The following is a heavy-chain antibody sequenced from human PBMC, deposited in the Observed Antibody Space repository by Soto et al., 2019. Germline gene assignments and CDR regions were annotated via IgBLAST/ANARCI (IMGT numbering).Heavy chain of an antibody. D-gene: IGHD2-15*01. CDR2: IYTSGST. V-gene: IGHV4-4*07. CDR3: ARDSRYCSGGSCYYYYGMDV. Sequence: SETLSLTCTVSGGSISSYYWIWIRQPAGKGLEWIGRIYTSGSTNYNPSLKSRVTMSVDTSKNQFSLKLSSVTAADTAVYYCARDSRYCSGGSCYYYYGMDVWGQGTTVTVYS. CDR1: GGSISSYY. J-gene: IGHJ6*02.